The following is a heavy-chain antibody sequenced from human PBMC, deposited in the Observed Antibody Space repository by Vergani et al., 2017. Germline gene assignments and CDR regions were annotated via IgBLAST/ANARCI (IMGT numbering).Heavy chain of an antibody. CDR2: IYTSGAT. D-gene: IGHD3-10*01. CDR1: GGSFSTGGQS. Sequence: QVQLQESGPGLVKPSQTLSPTCTVSGGSFSTGGQSWTWLRQSAGKGLEWIGRIYTSGATNYNPSLRSRAIMSVDASKKQFSLKLTSVTAADTAVYYCGRVADFYGLGSRLLDLWGQGILVTVSS. J-gene: IGHJ5*02. V-gene: IGHV4-61*02. CDR3: GRVADFYGLGSRLLDL.